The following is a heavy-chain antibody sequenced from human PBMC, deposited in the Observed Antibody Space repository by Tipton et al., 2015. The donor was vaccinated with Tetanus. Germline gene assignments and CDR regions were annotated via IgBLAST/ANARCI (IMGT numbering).Heavy chain of an antibody. J-gene: IGHJ5*02. CDR3: AKDPASRGWFDP. Sequence: GSLRLSCAAPGFTFSNYAMAWVRQAPGKGLEWVSGISVRGSHTYYADPVKGRFSISRDNSKNTVYLQMNILRDEDTAVYYCAKDPASRGWFDPWGQGTLVSVSS. CDR2: ISVRGSHT. CDR1: GFTFSNYA. V-gene: IGHV3-23*01.